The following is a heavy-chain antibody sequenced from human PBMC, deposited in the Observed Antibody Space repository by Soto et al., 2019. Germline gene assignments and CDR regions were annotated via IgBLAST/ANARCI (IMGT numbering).Heavy chain of an antibody. V-gene: IGHV6-1*01. Sequence: SQTLSLTCDISGDSVSSNRATWNWIRQSPSRGLEWLGRTYYRSKWYNDYALSVKSRATIKSDTSRTQFSLQLNSVTPEDTAVYYCARGGFYMAAGLFDCWGQGTLVTVSS. CDR2: TYYRSKWYN. D-gene: IGHD6-13*01. CDR1: GDSVSSNRAT. CDR3: ARGGFYMAAGLFDC. J-gene: IGHJ4*02.